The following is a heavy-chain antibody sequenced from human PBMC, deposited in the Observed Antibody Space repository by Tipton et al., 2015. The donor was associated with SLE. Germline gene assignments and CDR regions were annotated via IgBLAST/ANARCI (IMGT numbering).Heavy chain of an antibody. D-gene: IGHD2-8*01. CDR1: GGSISSYY. J-gene: IGHJ6*03. CDR2: IYYSGST. V-gene: IGHV4-59*07. CDR3: VRFHAYSINHVSTYFDYYMDL. Sequence: TLSLTCTVSGGSISSYYWSWIRQPPGKGLEWIGYIYYSGSTNYNPSLKSRVTISVDTSKNQFSLKLSSVTAADTAVYYCVRFHAYSINHVSTYFDYYMDLWGKVTTVTVS.